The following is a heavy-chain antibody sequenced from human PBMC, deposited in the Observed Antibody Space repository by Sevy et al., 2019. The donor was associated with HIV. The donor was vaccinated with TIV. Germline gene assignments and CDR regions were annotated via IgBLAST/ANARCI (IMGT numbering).Heavy chain of an antibody. CDR3: VRGYFGSGSYRLLY. J-gene: IGHJ4*02. Sequence: ASVKVSCKASGYSFTGFYIHWMRQAPGEGLEWMGGINPNNGDAKYAQKYQGRVTMTRDTSATTTYMELTSLRPDDTAMYYCVRGYFGSGSYRLLYWGQGAPVTVSS. CDR2: INPNNGDA. CDR1: GYSFTGFY. V-gene: IGHV1-2*02. D-gene: IGHD3-10*01.